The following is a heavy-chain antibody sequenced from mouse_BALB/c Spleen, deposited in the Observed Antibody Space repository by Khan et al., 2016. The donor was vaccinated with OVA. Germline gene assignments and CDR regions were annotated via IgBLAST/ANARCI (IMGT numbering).Heavy chain of an antibody. CDR1: CYTFTSYD. V-gene: IGHV1-85*01. Sequence: QVQLQQSGAELVKPGASVKLSCKASCYTFTSYDINWVRQRPEQGLEWIGWIFPGDDSTKYIEKFKGKATLTTDKSSSTAYMQLSRLAFEASAGYLSERHDCGGTLARDVEVWGEGTTVTVSS. CDR2: IFPGDDST. CDR3: ERHDCGGTLARDVEV. D-gene: IGHD1-1*02. J-gene: IGHJ1*01.